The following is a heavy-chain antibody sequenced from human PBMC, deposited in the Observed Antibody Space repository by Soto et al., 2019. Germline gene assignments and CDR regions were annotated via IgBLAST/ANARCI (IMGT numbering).Heavy chain of an antibody. V-gene: IGHV3-30*18. CDR1: GFTFSSYG. Sequence: SLRLSGAASGFTFSSYGMHGVRQAPGKGLEGVAVISYDGSNKYYADSVKGRFTISRDNSKNTLYLQMNSLRAEDTAVYYCAKVSMLAGKQLASYFDYWGQGTLVTVSS. CDR2: ISYDGSNK. CDR3: AKVSMLAGKQLASYFDY. D-gene: IGHD6-13*01. J-gene: IGHJ4*02.